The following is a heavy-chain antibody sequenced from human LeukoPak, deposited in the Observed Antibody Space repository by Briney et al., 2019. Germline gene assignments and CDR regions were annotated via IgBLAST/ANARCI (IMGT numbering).Heavy chain of an antibody. J-gene: IGHJ4*02. Sequence: PSETLSLTCTVSGGSISGGYWSWIRQPPGRGLEWIGYVYTSGSTNYNPSLKSRVTISVDTSKSQFALKLSSVTAADTAVYYCAKSYFDYSTYYSYYFNLWGQGALVTVSS. CDR1: GGSISGGY. CDR3: AKSYFDYSTYYSYYFNL. D-gene: IGHD4-11*01. CDR2: VYTSGST. V-gene: IGHV4-4*09.